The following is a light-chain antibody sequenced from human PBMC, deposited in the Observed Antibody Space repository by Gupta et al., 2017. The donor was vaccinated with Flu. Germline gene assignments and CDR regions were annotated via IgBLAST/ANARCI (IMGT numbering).Light chain of an antibody. V-gene: IGLV3-1*01. J-gene: IGLJ3*02. CDR3: QTWDRTTWV. Sequence: SYELTQPPSVSLSPGQTASITCSGDRVEVKYVSWHQQKPGQSPVLVIYQDTKRPAGISERFSGSNSGHTATLTISVTQAMDEADYCGQTWDRTTWVFGGGTKLTVL. CDR1: RVEVKY. CDR2: QDT.